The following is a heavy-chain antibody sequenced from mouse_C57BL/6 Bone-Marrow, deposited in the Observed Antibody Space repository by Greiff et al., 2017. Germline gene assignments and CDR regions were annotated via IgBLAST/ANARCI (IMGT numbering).Heavy chain of an antibody. CDR3: ARAYYGFAY. Sequence: VQLQQSGAELAKPGASVKLSCKASGYTFTSYWMPWVKQRPGQGLEWIGYINPSSGYTKYNQKFKDKATLTADQSSSTAYMQLSSLTYEDSAVYYCARAYYGFAYWCQGTLVTVSA. D-gene: IGHD2-10*01. J-gene: IGHJ3*01. CDR2: INPSSGYT. CDR1: GYTFTSYW. V-gene: IGHV1-7*01.